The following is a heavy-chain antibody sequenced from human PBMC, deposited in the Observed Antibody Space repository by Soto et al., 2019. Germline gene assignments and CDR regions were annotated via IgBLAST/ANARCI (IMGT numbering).Heavy chain of an antibody. J-gene: IGHJ5*02. CDR1: GGTFSSYA. CDR2: IIPIFGTA. Sequence: SVKVSCKASGGTFSSYAISWVRQAPGQGLEWMGGIIPIFGTANYAQKFQGRVTITADESTSTAYMELSSLRSEDTAVYYCAREQLGYCSGGSCYSSWFDPWGQGTLVTVSS. CDR3: AREQLGYCSGGSCYSSWFDP. V-gene: IGHV1-69*13. D-gene: IGHD2-15*01.